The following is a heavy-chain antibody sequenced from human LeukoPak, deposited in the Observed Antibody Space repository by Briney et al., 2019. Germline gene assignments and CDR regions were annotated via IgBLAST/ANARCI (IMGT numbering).Heavy chain of an antibody. CDR1: GYTFTSYY. CDR3: ARDKGPAANPLNWFHP. J-gene: IGHJ5*02. V-gene: IGHV1-46*01. D-gene: IGHD2-2*01. Sequence: ASVKVSCKASGYTFTSYYMHWVRQAPGQGLEWMGIINPSGGSTSYAQKFQGRVTMTRDMSTSTVYMELSSLRSEDTAVCYCARDKGPAANPLNWFHPWGQGTLVTVSS. CDR2: INPSGGST.